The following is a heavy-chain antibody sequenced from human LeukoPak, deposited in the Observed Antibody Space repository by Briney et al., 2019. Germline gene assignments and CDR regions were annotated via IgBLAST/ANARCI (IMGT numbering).Heavy chain of an antibody. Sequence: PGGSLRLSCVGSGVTFSDAWMSWLRQAPGKGLEWVGRNKSKSDGGTIDYAAPVKGRFTISRDDSRNTLYLQMNSLKTEDTAVYYCTTRRQDGWWGQGTLVTVS. CDR3: TTRRQDGW. CDR2: NKSKSDGGTI. D-gene: IGHD2-15*01. V-gene: IGHV3-15*01. J-gene: IGHJ4*02. CDR1: GVTFSDAW.